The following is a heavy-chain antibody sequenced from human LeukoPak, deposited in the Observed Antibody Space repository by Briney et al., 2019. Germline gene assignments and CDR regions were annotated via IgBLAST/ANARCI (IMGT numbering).Heavy chain of an antibody. CDR1: GFTFSSYE. J-gene: IGHJ4*02. CDR3: ARLEYQFDY. CDR2: ISRSDGTI. Sequence: PGGSLRLSCAASGFTFSSYEMNWVRQAPGKGLEWVSYISRSDGTIYYADSVKGRFTISRDNAKNSLYLQMNSLRAEDTAVYYCARLEYQFDYWGQGTLVTVSS. D-gene: IGHD2-2*01. V-gene: IGHV3-48*03.